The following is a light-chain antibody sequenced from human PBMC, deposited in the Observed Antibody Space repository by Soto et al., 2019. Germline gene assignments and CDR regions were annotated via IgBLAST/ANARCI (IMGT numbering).Light chain of an antibody. CDR2: GAS. CDR3: QQYNNWPLT. V-gene: IGKV3-15*01. CDR1: QSVRSN. Sequence: EIVMTQSPATLSVSPGERATLSCRASQSVRSNLAWYQQKPGQAPRLLIYGASTRATGIPATFSGSGSGTEFTLTISSLQSEDLAVYYCQQYNNWPLTFGGGTKVEIK. J-gene: IGKJ4*01.